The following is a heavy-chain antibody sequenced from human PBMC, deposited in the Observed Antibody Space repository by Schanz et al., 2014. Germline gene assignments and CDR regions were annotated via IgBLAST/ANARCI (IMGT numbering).Heavy chain of an antibody. J-gene: IGHJ4*02. V-gene: IGHV1-46*01. Sequence: QVQLVQSGTQVKKPGASVKVSCKASGYTLSAYSLHWVRQAPGQGLEWMGIINPSGGGTSYALRFQDRVTVTRDTSRSTVYMELSSLRSEDTAVYYCARSNYYDNSDYYNSFDYWGQGTLVTVSS. D-gene: IGHD3-22*01. CDR2: INPSGGGT. CDR1: GYTLSAYS. CDR3: ARSNYYDNSDYYNSFDY.